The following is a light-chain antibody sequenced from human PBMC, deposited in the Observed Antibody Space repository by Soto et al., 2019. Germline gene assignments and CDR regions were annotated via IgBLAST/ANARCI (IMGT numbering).Light chain of an antibody. V-gene: IGKV3-15*01. CDR3: HQYNIWPPLT. J-gene: IGKJ4*01. CDR2: GAS. Sequence: EIVMTQSPATLSVSPGERATLSCRASQSVSSNLAWYQQKPGQAPRLLIYGASTRATDIPARFSGSGSGTEFTLTISSMQSEDFAVYYCHQYNIWPPLTFGPGPQVEIK. CDR1: QSVSSN.